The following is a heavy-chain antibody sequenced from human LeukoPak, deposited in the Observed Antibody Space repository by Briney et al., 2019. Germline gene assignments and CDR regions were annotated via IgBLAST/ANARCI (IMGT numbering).Heavy chain of an antibody. J-gene: IGHJ4*02. Sequence: GGSLRLSCAASGFTFSSYWMSWVRQAPGKGLEWVANIKQDGSEKYYVDSVKGRFTISRDNAKTTLYLQMNSLRVEDTAVYYCARDRGYIYGEYFFDYWGQGTLVTVSS. CDR2: IKQDGSEK. D-gene: IGHD5-18*01. CDR1: GFTFSSYW. CDR3: ARDRGYIYGEYFFDY. V-gene: IGHV3-7*03.